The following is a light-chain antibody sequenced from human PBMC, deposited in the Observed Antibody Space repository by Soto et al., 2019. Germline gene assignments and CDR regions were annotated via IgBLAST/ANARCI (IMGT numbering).Light chain of an antibody. CDR3: CSYAGSITYVV. CDR2: EVT. CDR1: NSDVGSYNL. Sequence: QSALTQPASVSGSPGQSITISCTGSNSDVGSYNLVSWYQQHPGKAPKLIIYEVTKRPSGVSNHFSGSKSGNTASLTISGLQAEDEADYYCCSYAGSITYVVFGGGTQLTVL. J-gene: IGLJ2*01. V-gene: IGLV2-23*02.